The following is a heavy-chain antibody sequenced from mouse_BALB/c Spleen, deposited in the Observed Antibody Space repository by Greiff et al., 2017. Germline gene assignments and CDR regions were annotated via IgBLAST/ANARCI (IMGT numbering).Heavy chain of an antibody. Sequence: EVKLMESGPELVKPGASVKMSCKASGYTFTIYVMHWVKQKPGQGLEWIGYINPYNDGTKYNEKFKGKATLTSDKSSSTAYMELSSLTSEDSAVYYCARGRGGYLDYWGQGTTLTVSS. CDR3: ARGRGGYLDY. CDR2: INPYNDGT. V-gene: IGHV1-14*01. CDR1: GYTFTIYV. J-gene: IGHJ2*01. D-gene: IGHD1-1*02.